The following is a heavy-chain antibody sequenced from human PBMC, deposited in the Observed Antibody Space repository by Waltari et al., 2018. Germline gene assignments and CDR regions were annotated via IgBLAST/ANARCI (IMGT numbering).Heavy chain of an antibody. Sequence: QVQLVQSEAEVKKPGASVTVSCKASGYPFTSHDITWVRQATGQGLEWMGWMNPNSGDTAYAQKFQGRVTRTRNTSISTAYMELSSLTSEDTAVYYCARGWTRAHRKAAAGYWGQGTLVTVSS. D-gene: IGHD1-1*01. CDR2: MNPNSGDT. CDR3: ARGWTRAHRKAAAGY. J-gene: IGHJ4*02. V-gene: IGHV1-8*01. CDR1: GYPFTSHD.